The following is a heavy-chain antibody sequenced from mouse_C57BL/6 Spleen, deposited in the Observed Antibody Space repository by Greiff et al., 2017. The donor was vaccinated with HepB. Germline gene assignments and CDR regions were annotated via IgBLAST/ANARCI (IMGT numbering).Heavy chain of an antibody. CDR1: GYAFSSYW. Sequence: QVQLQQSGAELVKPGASVKISCKASGYAFSSYWMNWVKQRPGKGLEWIGQIYPGDGDTNYNGKFKGKATLTADKSSSTAYMQRSSLTSEDSAVYFCAADFYYGSSYGHFDYWGQGTTLTVSS. D-gene: IGHD1-1*01. CDR2: IYPGDGDT. J-gene: IGHJ2*01. V-gene: IGHV1-80*01. CDR3: AADFYYGSSYGHFDY.